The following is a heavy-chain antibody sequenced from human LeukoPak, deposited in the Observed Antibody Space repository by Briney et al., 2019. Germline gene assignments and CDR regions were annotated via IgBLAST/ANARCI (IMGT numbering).Heavy chain of an antibody. Sequence: PGRSLRLSCAASGFTFSSYGTHWVRQAPGKGLEWVAVIWYDGSNKYYADSVKGRFTISRDNSKNTLYLQMNSLRAEDTAVYYCAKEQYDFWSGYYTGIFGYWGQGTLVTVSS. CDR3: AKEQYDFWSGYYTGIFGY. D-gene: IGHD3-3*01. CDR1: GFTFSSYG. V-gene: IGHV3-33*06. CDR2: IWYDGSNK. J-gene: IGHJ4*02.